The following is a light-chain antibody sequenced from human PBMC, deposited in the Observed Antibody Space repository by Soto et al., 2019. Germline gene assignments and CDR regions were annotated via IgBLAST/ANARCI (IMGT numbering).Light chain of an antibody. CDR1: QSVSSS. CDR2: GAS. CDR3: QQYDSWLVWT. V-gene: IGKV3-15*01. Sequence: IVLTQSPATLSVSPGDTATLSCRANQSVSSSLAWCQQKPGQAPRLLIYGASTRATAIPARFSGSGSGTEFTLNITSLQSEDIAVYYCQQYDSWLVWTFGQGTKVEI. J-gene: IGKJ1*01.